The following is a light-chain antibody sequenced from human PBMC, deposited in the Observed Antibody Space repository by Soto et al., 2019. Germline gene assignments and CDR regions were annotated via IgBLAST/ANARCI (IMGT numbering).Light chain of an antibody. J-gene: IGKJ4*01. V-gene: IGKV1-5*01. CDR1: YSISTW. Sequence: DIHMTQSPSTLSASVGDRVTITCRASYSISTWLAWYQQKPGKAPKVLIYEASNLESGVPSRFSGSGSVTEFTLTISSLQPDNFATYYCQESSRDFGGGTRVEIK. CDR2: EAS. CDR3: QESSRD.